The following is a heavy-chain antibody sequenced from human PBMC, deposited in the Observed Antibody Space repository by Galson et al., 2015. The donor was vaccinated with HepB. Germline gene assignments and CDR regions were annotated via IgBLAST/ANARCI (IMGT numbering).Heavy chain of an antibody. D-gene: IGHD2-15*01. V-gene: IGHV1-18*01. CDR3: PRGALVVGVAATLNNWFDP. CDR1: GYTFSTYS. CDR2: IRAYNRKT. J-gene: IGHJ5*02. Sequence: SVKVSCKVSGYTFSTYSVTWLRQAPGQGLEWMGWIRAYNRKTNYAQKFQGRVSMTTATSTSTVYMELRRLRSDDTALYYCPRGALVVGVAATLNNWFDPWGQGTLVTVSS.